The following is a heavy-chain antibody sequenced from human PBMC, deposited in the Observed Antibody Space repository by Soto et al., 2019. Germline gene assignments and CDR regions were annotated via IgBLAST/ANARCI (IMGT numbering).Heavy chain of an antibody. J-gene: IGHJ4*02. V-gene: IGHV3-23*01. CDR3: AKEIVAAAYVETSPFDF. D-gene: IGHD2-15*01. CDR1: GFTFSSYA. CDR2: IGESGTPT. Sequence: PGGSLRLSCAASGFTFSSYAMKWVRQAPGKGLEWVSLIGESGTPTYYADSVKGRFTISRDNSENTLYLHMNSLRAEDTARYFCAKEIVAAAYVETSPFDFWGQGTLVTVSS.